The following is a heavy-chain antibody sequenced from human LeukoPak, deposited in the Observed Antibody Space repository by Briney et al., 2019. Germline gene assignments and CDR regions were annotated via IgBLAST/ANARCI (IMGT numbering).Heavy chain of an antibody. CDR1: GLTFSSYG. CDR3: TKGIAPVDFRFFI. V-gene: IGHV3-30*02. Sequence: GGSLRLSCTTSGLTFSSYGIHWVRQTPGKGLEWVAYITSDDRNKDYAGSVMGRFTISRGNSKNTVYLQMNSLRPEDTAVYYCTKGIAPVDFRFFIWGERAVVTLS. J-gene: IGHJ4*02. D-gene: IGHD3-3*01. CDR2: ITSDDRNK.